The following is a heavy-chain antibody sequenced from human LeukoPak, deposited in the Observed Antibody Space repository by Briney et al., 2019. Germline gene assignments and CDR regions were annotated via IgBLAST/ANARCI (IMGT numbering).Heavy chain of an antibody. CDR1: GGSISSYY. Sequence: SETLSLTCTVSGGSISSYYWSWIRQPPGKGLEWIGYIYYSGSTNYNPSLKSRVTISVDTSKNQFSLKLSSVTAADTAVYYCARDGYNENAFDIWGQGTMVTVSS. V-gene: IGHV4-59*01. J-gene: IGHJ3*02. CDR2: IYYSGST. CDR3: ARDGYNENAFDI. D-gene: IGHD5-24*01.